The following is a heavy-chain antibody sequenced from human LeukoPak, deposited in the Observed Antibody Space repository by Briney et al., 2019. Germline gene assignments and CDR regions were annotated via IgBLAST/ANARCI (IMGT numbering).Heavy chain of an antibody. CDR2: IIPNSGGT. J-gene: IGHJ2*01. CDR1: GHTFTGYY. Sequence: ASVKVSCRSSGHTFTGYYLHWVRQAPGQGLEWMGWIIPNSGGTNYAQKFQGRVTMTRDTSISTAYMDLSRLRSDDTAVYYCARGGAAPEGYWFFDLWGRGTLVTVSS. D-gene: IGHD6-13*01. CDR3: ARGGAAPEGYWFFDL. V-gene: IGHV1-2*02.